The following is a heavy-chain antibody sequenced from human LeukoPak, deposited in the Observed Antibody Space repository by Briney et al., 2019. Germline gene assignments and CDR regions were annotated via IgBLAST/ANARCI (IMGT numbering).Heavy chain of an antibody. CDR1: RGTFSSYA. J-gene: IGHJ4*02. Sequence: ASVKVSCKASRGTFSSYAISWVRQAPGQGLEWMGGIIPIFGTTNYAQKFQGRVTITTDESTSTAYMELSSLRSEDTAVYYCAMRMLLLHGYFDYWGQGTLVTVSS. CDR3: AMRMLLLHGYFDY. V-gene: IGHV1-69*05. CDR2: IIPIFGTT. D-gene: IGHD3-16*01.